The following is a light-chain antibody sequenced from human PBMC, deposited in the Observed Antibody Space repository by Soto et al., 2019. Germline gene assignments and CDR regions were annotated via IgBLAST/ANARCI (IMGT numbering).Light chain of an antibody. Sequence: QSVLTQPASVSGYPGQSITISCTGISSDVGGYNYVSWYQQHPGKAPKFMIYEVSRRPSGVSNRFSGSKSGNTASLTVSGLQAEDEADYYCSSYTTSNTYVFGTGTKVTVL. CDR2: EVS. CDR3: SSYTTSNTYV. CDR1: SSDVGGYNY. V-gene: IGLV2-14*01. J-gene: IGLJ1*01.